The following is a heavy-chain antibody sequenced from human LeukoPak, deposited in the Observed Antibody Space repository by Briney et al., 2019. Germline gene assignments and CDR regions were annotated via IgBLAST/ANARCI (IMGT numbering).Heavy chain of an antibody. CDR2: ISSEGSSI. CDR3: ATDRLVPRGYSGYDGLGD. V-gene: IGHV3-74*01. D-gene: IGHD5-12*01. Sequence: PGGSLRLSCAASGFTFSSYWMHWVRQAPGKGLVWVSRISSEGSSISYADSVKGRFTISRDNAKNTLYLQMNSLRSEDTAVYYCATDRLVPRGYSGYDGLGDWGQGTLVTVSS. CDR1: GFTFSSYW. J-gene: IGHJ4*02.